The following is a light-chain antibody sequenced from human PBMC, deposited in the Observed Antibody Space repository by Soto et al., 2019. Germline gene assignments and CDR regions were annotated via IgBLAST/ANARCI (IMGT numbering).Light chain of an antibody. V-gene: IGKV1-5*03. CDR2: QAS. J-gene: IGKJ1*01. CDR3: QQYDSYFWT. Sequence: DIQMTQSPSTLSASVGDRVTITCRASQNINSWLAWYQKKPGKAPKLLIYQASNLESGVPLRFSGSGSGTEFTLAISSLQPDDFATYDCQQYDSYFWTFGQGTKVDIK. CDR1: QNINSW.